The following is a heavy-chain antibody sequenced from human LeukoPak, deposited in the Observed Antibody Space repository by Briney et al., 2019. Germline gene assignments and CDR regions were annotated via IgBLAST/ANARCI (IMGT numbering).Heavy chain of an antibody. D-gene: IGHD3-10*01. Sequence: GGSLRLSCAASGFTVSSNYMTWVRQAPGKGLEWVSVLYSGGSTYYSDSVKGRFTISRDNSKNTLYLQMNSLRAEDTAVYYCARDQGGITRYWGQGTLVTVPS. J-gene: IGHJ4*02. CDR2: LYSGGST. CDR1: GFTVSSNY. V-gene: IGHV3-66*01. CDR3: ARDQGGITRY.